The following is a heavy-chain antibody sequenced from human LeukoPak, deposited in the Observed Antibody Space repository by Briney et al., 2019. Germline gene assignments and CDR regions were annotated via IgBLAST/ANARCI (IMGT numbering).Heavy chain of an antibody. CDR2: ISYDGSNK. Sequence: GGSLRLSCAASGFTFSSYAMHWVRQAPGKGLEWVAVISYDGSNKYYADSVKGRFTISRDNSKNTLYLQMNSLRAEDTAVYYCAAGGNWGTHDYWGQGTLVTVSS. CDR1: GFTFSSYA. J-gene: IGHJ4*02. V-gene: IGHV3-30-3*01. D-gene: IGHD7-27*01. CDR3: AAGGNWGTHDY.